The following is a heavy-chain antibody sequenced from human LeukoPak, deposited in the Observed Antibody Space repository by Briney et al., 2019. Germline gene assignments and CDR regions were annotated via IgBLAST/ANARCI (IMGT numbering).Heavy chain of an antibody. CDR2: ISAYNGNT. J-gene: IGHJ4*02. CDR1: GYTFTKYG. Sequence: ASVKVSCKASGYTFTKYGISWVRQAPGQGLEWMGWISAYNGNTNYAQKLQGRVTMTTDTSTSTAFMELRSPRSDDTAVYYCAREPLVVGATVDYWSQGTLVTVSS. V-gene: IGHV1-18*01. CDR3: AREPLVVGATVDY. D-gene: IGHD1-26*01.